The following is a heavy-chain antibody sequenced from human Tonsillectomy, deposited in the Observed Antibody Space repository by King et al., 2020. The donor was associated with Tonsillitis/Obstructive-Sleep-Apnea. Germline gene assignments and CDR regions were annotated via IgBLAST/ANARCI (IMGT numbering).Heavy chain of an antibody. V-gene: IGHV2-5*02. CDR2: IYWDDDK. D-gene: IGHD2-8*02. Sequence: TLKESGPTLVKPTQTLTLTCTFSGVSLNTGGVGVGWIRQPPGKALEWLALIYWDDDKCYSPSLKSRLTITQDTPKNQVVLNMTNMDPVDTATYYCAQNRYWYYIDVWGKGTTVTVSS. CDR3: AQNRYWYYIDV. J-gene: IGHJ6*03. CDR1: GVSLNTGGVG.